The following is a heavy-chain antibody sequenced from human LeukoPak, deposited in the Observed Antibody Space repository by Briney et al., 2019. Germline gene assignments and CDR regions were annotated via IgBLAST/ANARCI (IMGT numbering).Heavy chain of an antibody. CDR1: GGSISSSSYY. J-gene: IGHJ4*02. CDR3: ARHFEPAIRFSPFDY. V-gene: IGHV4-39*01. D-gene: IGHD3-3*01. Sequence: KPSETLSLTCTVSGGSISSSSYYWGWIRQPPGKGLEWIGSIYDSGSTYYNPSLKSRVSISVDTSKNQFSLKLSSVTAADTAVCYCARHFEPAIRFSPFDYWGQGTLVSVSS. CDR2: IYDSGST.